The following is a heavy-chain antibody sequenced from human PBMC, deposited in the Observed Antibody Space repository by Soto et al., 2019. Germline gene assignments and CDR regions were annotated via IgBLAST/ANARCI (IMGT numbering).Heavy chain of an antibody. J-gene: IGHJ4*02. D-gene: IGHD4-4*01. V-gene: IGHV1-69*01. CDR1: GGTFSSYA. CDR3: ARERGGSNWAEYYFDY. Sequence: QVQLVQSGAEVKKPGSSVKVSCKASGGTFSSYAISWVRQAPGQGLEWMGGITPIFGTANYAQKFQGRVTITADESTSTAYMELSSLRSEDTAVYYCARERGGSNWAEYYFDYWGQGTLVTVSS. CDR2: ITPIFGTA.